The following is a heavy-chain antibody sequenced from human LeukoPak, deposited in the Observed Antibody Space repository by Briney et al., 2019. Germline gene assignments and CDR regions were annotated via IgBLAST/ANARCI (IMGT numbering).Heavy chain of an antibody. D-gene: IGHD1-26*01. V-gene: IGHV3-33*01. CDR1: GFTFSSYG. CDR3: ARDQDEGATEDPYYYYGMDV. CDR2: IWYDGSNK. J-gene: IGHJ6*02. Sequence: RSGGSLRLSCAASGFTFSSYGMHWVRQAPGKGLEWVAVIWYDGSNKYYADSVKGRFTISRDNSKNTLYLQMNSLRAEDTAVYYCARDQDEGATEDPYYYYGMDVWGQGTTVTVSS.